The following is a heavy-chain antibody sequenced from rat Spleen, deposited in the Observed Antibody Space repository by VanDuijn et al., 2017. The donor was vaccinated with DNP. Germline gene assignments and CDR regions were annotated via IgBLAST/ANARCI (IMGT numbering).Heavy chain of an antibody. J-gene: IGHJ2*01. CDR2: ISYSGRT. CDR3: ARHVLPLRVWDF. V-gene: IGHV3-1*01. D-gene: IGHD1-4*01. CDR1: GYSITNNY. Sequence: EVQLQESGPGLVKPSQSLSLACSVTGYSITNNYWGWIRQFPGHKMEYIGHISYSGRTTYNPSLKSRISITRDTSKNQVFLQLNSLTTEDTATYYCARHVLPLRVWDFWGQGVMVTVSS.